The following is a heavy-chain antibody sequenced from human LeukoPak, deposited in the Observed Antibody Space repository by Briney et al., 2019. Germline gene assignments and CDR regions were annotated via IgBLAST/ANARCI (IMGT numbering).Heavy chain of an antibody. D-gene: IGHD2-8*01. CDR2: IKEEGSEK. CDR3: ARMVVYFDY. J-gene: IGHJ4*02. CDR1: GFTFSNYW. Sequence: GGSLRLSCVVSGFTFSNYWMSWVRQPPGKGLEWVAHIKEEGSEKYYVDSVRGRLTISRDNAQNSVHLQMNSLGVDDTGVYYCARMVVYFDYWGQGAQVTVSS. V-gene: IGHV3-7*05.